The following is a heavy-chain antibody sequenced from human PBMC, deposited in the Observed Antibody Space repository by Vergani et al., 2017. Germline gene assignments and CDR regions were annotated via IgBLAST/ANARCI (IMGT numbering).Heavy chain of an antibody. Sequence: ELQLVESGGGLVQPGGSLRLSCAASGSTVSGNYMTWVRQAPGKGLEWVSHISCGDETDYADSVKGRVTIARDTSKNIPHLQINNLRVEDTAVDYCARGNYYGSGTYVDPWGQGTLVTVSS. CDR1: GSTVSGNY. J-gene: IGHJ5*02. V-gene: IGHV3-66*02. D-gene: IGHD3-10*01. CDR2: ISCGDET. CDR3: ARGNYYGSGTYVDP.